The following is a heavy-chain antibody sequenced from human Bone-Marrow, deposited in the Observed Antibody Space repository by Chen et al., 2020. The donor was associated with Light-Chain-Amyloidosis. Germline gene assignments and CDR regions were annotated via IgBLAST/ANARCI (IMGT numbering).Heavy chain of an antibody. D-gene: IGHD5-12*01. CDR1: GFTFSSYE. Sequence: VQLVESGGGLVQPGGSLRLSCAASGFTFSSYEMNWVRQAPGKGLEWVSYISSSGSTIYYADSVKGRFTISRDNAKNSLYLQMNSLRAEDTAVYYCATTKGRWLPSYWGQGTLVTVSS. J-gene: IGHJ4*02. CDR2: ISSSGSTI. CDR3: ATTKGRWLPSY. V-gene: IGHV3-48*03.